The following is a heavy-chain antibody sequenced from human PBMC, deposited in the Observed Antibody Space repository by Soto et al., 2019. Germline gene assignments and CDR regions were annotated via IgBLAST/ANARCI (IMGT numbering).Heavy chain of an antibody. Sequence: EVQLLESGGGLVQPGGSLRLSCAASGFTFSSYAMSWVRQAPGKGLEWVSTMSGSGGYTYYADSVEGRFAISRDNSKNTLYLQMADLRAEDMAVYYCATFRFCTSTSCYGREGGFWGQGTLVTVSS. V-gene: IGHV3-23*01. CDR3: ATFRFCTSTSCYGREGGF. J-gene: IGHJ4*02. D-gene: IGHD2-2*01. CDR2: MSGSGGYT. CDR1: GFTFSSYA.